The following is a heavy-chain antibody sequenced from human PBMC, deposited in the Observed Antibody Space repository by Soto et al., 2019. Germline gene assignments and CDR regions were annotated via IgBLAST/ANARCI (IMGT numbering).Heavy chain of an antibody. CDR3: ANLISGWYRKYFQN. CDR1: GFTFSSYA. V-gene: IGHV3-23*01. J-gene: IGHJ1*01. CDR2: ISGSGGST. Sequence: GGSLRLSCAASGFTFSSYAMSWVRQAPGKGLEWVSAISGSGGSTYYADSVKGRFTISRDNSKNTLYLQMNSLRAEDTAVYSGANLISGWYRKYFQNWGQGTRVTVSS. D-gene: IGHD6-19*01.